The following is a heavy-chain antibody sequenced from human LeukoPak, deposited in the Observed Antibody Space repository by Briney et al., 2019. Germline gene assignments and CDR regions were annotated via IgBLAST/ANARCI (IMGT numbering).Heavy chain of an antibody. Sequence: GGSLRLSCAASGFTFSSYAMHWVRQAPGKGLEWVAVISYDGSNKYYADSVKGRFTISRDSSKNTLYLQMNSLRAEDTAVYYCARDTLWFGELLLYGMDVWGQGTTVTVSS. CDR3: ARDTLWFGELLLYGMDV. CDR2: ISYDGSNK. J-gene: IGHJ6*02. V-gene: IGHV3-30-3*01. D-gene: IGHD3-10*01. CDR1: GFTFSSYA.